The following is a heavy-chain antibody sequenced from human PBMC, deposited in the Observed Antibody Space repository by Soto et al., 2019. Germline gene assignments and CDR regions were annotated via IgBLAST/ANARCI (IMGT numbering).Heavy chain of an antibody. CDR2: ISYDGSNK. D-gene: IGHD2-21*01. CDR1: GFTFSSFG. J-gene: IGHJ2*01. CDR3: AKDSVVVMLDWCFDL. Sequence: QVQLVESGGGVVQPGRSLRLSCAASGFTFSSFGMHWVRQAPGKGLEWVAVISYDGSNKYYADSVKGRFTISRDNTKSTLYLQMDSLRAEDTAVYYCAKDSVVVMLDWCFDLWGRGTLVTVSS. V-gene: IGHV3-30*18.